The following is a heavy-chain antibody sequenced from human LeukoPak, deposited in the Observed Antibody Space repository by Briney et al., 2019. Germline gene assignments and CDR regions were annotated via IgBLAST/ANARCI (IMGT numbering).Heavy chain of an antibody. CDR1: AFSLSTSGVG. CDR3: ALTYYVSVSYCNDS. J-gene: IGHJ4*02. CDR2: IYWTDNK. Sequence: SGPTLLNPIQTLTLTCTVSAFSLSTSGVGVAWIRQPPGKALEWLALIYWTDNKRYNPSLRSRLTITKDTSKNQVVLTMTNMDPVDTATYYCALTYYVSVSYCNDSWRQGTLVTVSS. D-gene: IGHD3-10*01. V-gene: IGHV2-5*01.